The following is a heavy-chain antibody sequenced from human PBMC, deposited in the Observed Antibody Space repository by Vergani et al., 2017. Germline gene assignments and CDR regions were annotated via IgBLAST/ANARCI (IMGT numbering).Heavy chain of an antibody. D-gene: IGHD2-2*01. CDR2: ISGSGGST. Sequence: EVQLFESGGGFVQPGGSLRLSCAASGFTFSSYAMSWVRQAPGKGLEWVSAISGSGGSTYYADSVKGRFTISRDNSKNTLYLQMNSLRAEDTAVYYCAKVRENYIVVVPAASFDYWGQGTLVTVSS. V-gene: IGHV3-23*01. J-gene: IGHJ4*02. CDR3: AKVRENYIVVVPAASFDY. CDR1: GFTFSSYA.